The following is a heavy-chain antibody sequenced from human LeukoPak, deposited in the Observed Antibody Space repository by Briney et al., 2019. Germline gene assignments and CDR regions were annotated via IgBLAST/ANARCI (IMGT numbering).Heavy chain of an antibody. CDR2: VHPGDSDI. J-gene: IGHJ4*02. D-gene: IGHD6-13*01. V-gene: IGHV5-51*01. CDR1: GYTFTSYW. Sequence: GASLKISCKGSGYTFTSYWIGWVRQLPGKGLEWMGSVHPGDSDIRYSPSFQGQVTISADKSISTAYLQWSSLRASDTAMYYCARWAGYSISWHYFNYWGQGTLVAVSS. CDR3: ARWAGYSISWHYFNY.